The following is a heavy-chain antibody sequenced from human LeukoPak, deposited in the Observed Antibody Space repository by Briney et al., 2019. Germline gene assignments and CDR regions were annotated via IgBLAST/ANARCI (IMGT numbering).Heavy chain of an antibody. Sequence: GASAKVSCKVSGYTLTELSMHWVRQAPGKGLEWMGGFDPEDGETIYAQKFQGRVTMTEDTSTDTAYMELSSLRSEDTGVYYCATDTTGRDSMDVWGQGTTVTVSS. CDR1: GYTLTELS. V-gene: IGHV1-24*01. J-gene: IGHJ6*02. CDR3: ATDTTGRDSMDV. D-gene: IGHD1-1*01. CDR2: FDPEDGET.